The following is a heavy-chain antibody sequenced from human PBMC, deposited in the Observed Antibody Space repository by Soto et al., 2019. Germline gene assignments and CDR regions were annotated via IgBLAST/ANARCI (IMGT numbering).Heavy chain of an antibody. Sequence: SETLSLTCAVSGGSISSGGYSWSWIRQPPGKGLEWIGYIYHSGSTYYNPSLKSRVTISVDTSKNQFSLKLSSVTAADTAVYYCARRRTIFGPFDYWGQGTLVTVSS. CDR2: IYHSGST. V-gene: IGHV4-30-2*01. CDR1: GGSISSGGYS. D-gene: IGHD3-3*01. J-gene: IGHJ4*02. CDR3: ARRRTIFGPFDY.